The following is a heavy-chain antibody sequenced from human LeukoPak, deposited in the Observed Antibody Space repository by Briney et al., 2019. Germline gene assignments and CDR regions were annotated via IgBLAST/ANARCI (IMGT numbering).Heavy chain of an antibody. CDR3: ARDPAYYDFWSGYYTTGDHFDY. D-gene: IGHD3-3*01. CDR2: ISYGGSNK. CDR1: GFTFSSYA. J-gene: IGHJ4*02. Sequence: GRSLRLSCAASGFTFSSYAMHWVRQAPGKGLEWVADISYGGSNKYYADSVKGRFTISRDNSKNTLYLQMNSLRAEDTAVYYCARDPAYYDFWSGYYTTGDHFDYWGQGTLVTVSS. V-gene: IGHV3-30-3*01.